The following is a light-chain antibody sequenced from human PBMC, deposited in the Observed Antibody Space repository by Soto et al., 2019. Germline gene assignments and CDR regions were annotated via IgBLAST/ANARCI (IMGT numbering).Light chain of an antibody. CDR2: DAS. CDR1: QDISDV. Sequence: DIKMSHSLSALSASVGDGGTITCQASQDISDVLNWYQQQPGKAPKVLIYDASKLQTGVPSRFSGRGSGKDFTFTISSLQPDDSGTYYCQQFYDLPITFCQGRRLEIK. V-gene: IGKV1-33*01. J-gene: IGKJ5*01. CDR3: QQFYDLPIT.